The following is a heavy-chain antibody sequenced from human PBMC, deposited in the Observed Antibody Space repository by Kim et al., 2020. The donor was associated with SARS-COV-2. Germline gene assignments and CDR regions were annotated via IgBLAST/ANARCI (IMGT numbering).Heavy chain of an antibody. V-gene: IGHV3-11*01. CDR3: ARDRGADYYGSGSSSRRRSYYYYGMDV. D-gene: IGHD3-10*01. Sequence: GGSLRLSCAASGFTFSDYYMSWIRQAPGKGLEWVSYISSSGSTIYYADSVKGRFTISRDNAKNSLYLQMNSLRAEDTAVYYCARDRGADYYGSGSSSRRRSYYYYGMDVWGQGTTVTVSS. CDR1: GFTFSDYY. CDR2: ISSSGSTI. J-gene: IGHJ6*02.